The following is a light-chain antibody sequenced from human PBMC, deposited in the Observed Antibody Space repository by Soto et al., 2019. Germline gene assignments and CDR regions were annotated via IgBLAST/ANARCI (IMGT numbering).Light chain of an antibody. CDR2: DTS. J-gene: IGKJ2*01. CDR3: QQYGNSPRT. V-gene: IGKV3D-20*01. Sequence: EIVLTQSPATLSMSPGERATLSCGASQSVSSNSLAWYQQKPGRAPRLLISDTSRRATALPDRFSGSGSGTDFTLTISGLEPEDFSVYYCQQYGNSPRTFGQGTKLEI. CDR1: QSVSSNS.